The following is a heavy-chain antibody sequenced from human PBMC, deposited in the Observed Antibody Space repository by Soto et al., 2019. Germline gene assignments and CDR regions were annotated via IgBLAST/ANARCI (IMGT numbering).Heavy chain of an antibody. V-gene: IGHV3-30*18. D-gene: IGHD6-19*01. CDR1: GFSFSSYG. Sequence: QVQLVDSGGGVVQPGRSLRLSCAASGFSFSSYGMHWVRQAPGKGLEWVAVTSHDGSNKYYADSVKGRFTISRDNSNNMLYLQMNSLRVEDTAVYYCAKGPIAVSRIGVYLDSWRQGTLVTVSS. CDR2: TSHDGSNK. CDR3: AKGPIAVSRIGVYLDS. J-gene: IGHJ4*02.